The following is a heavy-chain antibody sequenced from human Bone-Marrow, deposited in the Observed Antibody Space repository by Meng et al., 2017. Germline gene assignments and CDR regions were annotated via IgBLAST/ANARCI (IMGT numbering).Heavy chain of an antibody. CDR2: ISGSGGST. V-gene: IGHV3-23*01. Sequence: GGSLRLSCAASGFTFSSYAMSWVRQAPGKGLEWVSAISGSGGSTYYADSVKGRFTISRDNAKNSLYLQMNSLRAEDTAVYYCARDAATLWFGEFYYYYYGMDVWGQGTTVTVSS. CDR1: GFTFSSYA. CDR3: ARDAATLWFGEFYYYYYGMDV. D-gene: IGHD3-10*01. J-gene: IGHJ6*02.